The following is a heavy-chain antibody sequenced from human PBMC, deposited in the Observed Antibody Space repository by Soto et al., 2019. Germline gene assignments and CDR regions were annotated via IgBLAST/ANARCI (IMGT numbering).Heavy chain of an antibody. D-gene: IGHD5-12*01. CDR3: ARGAEMATITRLLDY. CDR1: GYTFTSYY. CDR2: INPSGGST. V-gene: IGHV1-46*01. Sequence: GASVKVSCKASGYTFTSYYMHWVRQAPGQGLEWMGIINPSGGSTSYAQKFQGRVTMTRDTSTSTVYMELSSLRSEDTAVYYCARGAEMATITRLLDYWGQGTLVTVSS. J-gene: IGHJ4*02.